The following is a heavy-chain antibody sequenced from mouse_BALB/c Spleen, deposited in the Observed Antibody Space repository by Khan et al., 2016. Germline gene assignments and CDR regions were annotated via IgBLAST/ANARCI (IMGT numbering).Heavy chain of an antibody. CDR2: IYPYNGGT. J-gene: IGHJ3*01. V-gene: IGHV1S29*02. CDR1: GYTFTDYN. Sequence: VQLQQSGPELVKPGASVKISCKASGYTFTDYNMHWVKQSHGKSLEWIGYIYPYNGGTGYNQKFKSKATLTVDNSSTTAYMELRSLTSEDSAVYYCAPGLYYDYDGFAYWGQGTLITVSA. CDR3: APGLYYDYDGFAY. D-gene: IGHD2-4*01.